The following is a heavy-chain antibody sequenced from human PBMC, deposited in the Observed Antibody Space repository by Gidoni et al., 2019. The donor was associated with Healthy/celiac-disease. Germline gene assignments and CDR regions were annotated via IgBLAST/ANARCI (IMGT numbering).Heavy chain of an antibody. CDR3: AKRRDYYGSGSYPFDP. Sequence: QVQLVESGGGVVQPGRSLRLSCAAAGFTFSSYGMHWVRQAPGKGLEWGAVISYDGSNKYYADSVKGRFTISRDNSKNTLYLQMNSLRAEDTAVYYCAKRRDYYGSGSYPFDPWGQGTLVTVSS. V-gene: IGHV3-30*18. CDR1: GFTFSSYG. J-gene: IGHJ5*02. D-gene: IGHD3-10*01. CDR2: ISYDGSNK.